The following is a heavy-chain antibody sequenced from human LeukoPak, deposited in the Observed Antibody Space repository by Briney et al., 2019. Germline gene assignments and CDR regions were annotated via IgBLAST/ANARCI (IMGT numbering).Heavy chain of an antibody. CDR2: INPNSGGT. J-gene: IGHJ4*02. CDR1: GYTFTGYY. CDR3: ARNAFYCSSTSCYELDY. Sequence: ASVKVSCKASGYTFTGYYMHWVRQAPGQGLEWMGWINPNSGGTNYAQKFQGRVTMTRDTSISTAYMELSRLRSDGTAVYYCARNAFYCSSTSCYELDYWGQGTLVTVSS. V-gene: IGHV1-2*02. D-gene: IGHD2-2*01.